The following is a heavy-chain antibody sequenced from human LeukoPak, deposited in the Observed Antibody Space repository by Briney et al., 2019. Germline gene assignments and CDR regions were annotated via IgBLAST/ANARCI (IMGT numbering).Heavy chain of an antibody. V-gene: IGHV4-59*01. Sequence: PSETLSLTCTVSGGSISSYYWTWIRQPPGKGLEWIGYVYYSGSTNYNPSLKSRVTILVDTSKKQFSLKLSSVTAADTAVYYCAREANDYTGNWFDPWAREPWSPSPQ. CDR2: VYYSGST. D-gene: IGHD4-11*01. CDR3: AREANDYTGNWFDP. CDR1: GGSISSYY. J-gene: IGHJ5*02.